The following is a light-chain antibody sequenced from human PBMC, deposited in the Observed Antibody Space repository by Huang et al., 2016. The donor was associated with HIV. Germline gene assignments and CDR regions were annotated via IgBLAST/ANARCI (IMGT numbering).Light chain of an antibody. V-gene: IGKV1-9*01. CDR1: QDISSF. J-gene: IGKJ3*01. CDR3: LQLNSYPGT. CDR2: AAS. Sequence: IQLTQSPSSLSASVGDRVTITCRASQDISSFLAWYQQKPGKDPKLLIYAASTLGSGVPARFIGSGSGTDFTLTINNLQPEDFATYYCLQLNSYPGTFGPGTNVDV.